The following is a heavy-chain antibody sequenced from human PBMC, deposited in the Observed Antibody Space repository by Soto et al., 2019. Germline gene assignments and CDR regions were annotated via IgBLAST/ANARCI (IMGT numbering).Heavy chain of an antibody. CDR2: IYYSGST. CDR3: ARKRYYYGSGSYYGYNWFDP. D-gene: IGHD3-10*01. Sequence: SETLSLTCTVSGGSISSGGYYWSWIRQHPGKGLEWIGYIYYSGSTNYNPSLKSRVTISVDTSKNQFSLKLSSVTAADTAVYYFARKRYYYGSGSYYGYNWFDPWGQGTLVTVSS. J-gene: IGHJ5*02. V-gene: IGHV4-31*03. CDR1: GGSISSGGYY.